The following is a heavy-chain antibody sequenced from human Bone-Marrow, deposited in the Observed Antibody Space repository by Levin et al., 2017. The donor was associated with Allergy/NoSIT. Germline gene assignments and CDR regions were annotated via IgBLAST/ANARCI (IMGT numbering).Heavy chain of an antibody. Sequence: SQTLSLTCTVSGGSISGDYYWSWIRQPPGKGLEWFGYIYYSGTTYYNPSLKSRVTISVDTSKNQFSLRLSSVTAADTAVYYCARASWRGYSYSLPTTDAFDIWGQGTMVTVSS. CDR3: ARASWRGYSYSLPTTDAFDI. V-gene: IGHV4-30-4*01. J-gene: IGHJ3*02. D-gene: IGHD5-18*01. CDR1: GGSISGDYY. CDR2: IYYSGTT.